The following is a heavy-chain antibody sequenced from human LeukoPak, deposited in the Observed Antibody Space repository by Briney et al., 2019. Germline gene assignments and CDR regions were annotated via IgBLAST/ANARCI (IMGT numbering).Heavy chain of an antibody. CDR1: GGSISSYY. CDR3: AARLKKWVPGWYFDL. J-gene: IGHJ2*01. D-gene: IGHD2-8*01. V-gene: IGHV4-59*01. Sequence: PSETLSLTCTVPGGSISSYYWSWIRQPPGKGLEWIGYIYYSGSTNYNPSLKSRVTISVDTSKNQFSLKLSSVTAADTAVYYCAARLKKWVPGWYFDLWGRGTLVTVSS. CDR2: IYYSGST.